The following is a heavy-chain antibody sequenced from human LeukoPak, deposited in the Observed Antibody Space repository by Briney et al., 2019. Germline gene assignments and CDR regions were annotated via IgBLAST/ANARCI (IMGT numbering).Heavy chain of an antibody. D-gene: IGHD3-10*01. J-gene: IGHJ4*02. Sequence: GGSLRLSCAASGFTFSTYAMSWVRQAPGKGLECVSAISAAGGSTYYSDSVKGRFTISSDTSKNTLYLQMNSLKTEDTAVYYCTTDHATMVKGDFDYWGQGTLVTVSS. CDR3: TTDHATMVKGDFDY. V-gene: IGHV3-23*01. CDR1: GFTFSTYA. CDR2: ISAAGGST.